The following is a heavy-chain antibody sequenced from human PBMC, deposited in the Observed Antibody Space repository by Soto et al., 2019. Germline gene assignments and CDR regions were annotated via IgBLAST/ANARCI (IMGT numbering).Heavy chain of an antibody. J-gene: IGHJ5*02. V-gene: IGHV3-11*01. CDR1: GFTFTDNY. CDR2: ISSTGATI. Sequence: QVHLVESGGGLVKPGGSLRLSCAASGFTFTDNYMSWFRQAPGKGLEWVSQISSTGATIYYADSVKGRFTISRDNAKNSLYLQMTSLRAEDTAMYYCALRFMVRGAFDPWGQGTLVTVSS. D-gene: IGHD3-10*01. CDR3: ALRFMVRGAFDP.